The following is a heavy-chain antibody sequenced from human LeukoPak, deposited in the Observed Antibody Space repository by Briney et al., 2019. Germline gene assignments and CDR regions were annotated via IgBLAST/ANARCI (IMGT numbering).Heavy chain of an antibody. J-gene: IGHJ4*02. CDR1: GGSISSYY. Sequence: SETLSLTCTVSGGSISSYYWSWIRQPPGKGLEWIGYIYYSGSTNYNPSLKSRVTISVDTSKNQFSLKLSSVTAADTAVYYCAKTLPYDILTGYQTNFDYWGQGTLVTVSS. V-gene: IGHV4-59*01. CDR3: AKTLPYDILTGYQTNFDY. CDR2: IYYSGST. D-gene: IGHD3-9*01.